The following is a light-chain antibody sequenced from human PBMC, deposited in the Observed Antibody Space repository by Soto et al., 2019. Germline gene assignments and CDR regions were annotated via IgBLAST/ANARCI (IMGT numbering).Light chain of an antibody. V-gene: IGKV3-15*01. CDR3: QQYNNWPPWT. CDR1: PSVSSN. Sequence: EIVMTQSPATLSVSPGERATLSCRASPSVSSNLAWYQQKPGQAPRLLIYGASTRATGIPARFSGSGSGTEFTLTISSLQSEDFAFYYCQQYNNWPPWTFGQGTKVEIK. CDR2: GAS. J-gene: IGKJ1*01.